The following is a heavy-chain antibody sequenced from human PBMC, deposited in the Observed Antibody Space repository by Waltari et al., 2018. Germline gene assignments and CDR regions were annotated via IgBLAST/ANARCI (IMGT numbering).Heavy chain of an antibody. CDR1: GGSFSGYY. D-gene: IGHD1-26*01. CDR2: SNHSGST. V-gene: IGHV4-34*01. CDR3: ARVGSGSPYYFDY. Sequence: QVQLQQWGAGLLKPSETLSLTCAVSGGSFSGYYWSWIRQPPGKGLEWIGESNHSGSTNYNPSLKSRVTISVDTSKNQFSLKLSSVTAADTAVYYCARVGSGSPYYFDYWGQGTLVTVSS. J-gene: IGHJ4*02.